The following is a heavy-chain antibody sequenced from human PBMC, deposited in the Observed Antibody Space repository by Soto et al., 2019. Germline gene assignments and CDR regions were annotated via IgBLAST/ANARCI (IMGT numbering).Heavy chain of an antibody. J-gene: IGHJ5*02. Sequence: PSETLSLTCTVSGDSLNIGGYYWTWIRQHPGKGLGWMXXIXXTXXXXXNXXLESRLTMSVDTSKNQFSLKLSSVTAAETGVYYCARDGSSTANWIDPWGQGTPVTVSS. D-gene: IGHD2-15*01. CDR2: IXXTXXX. CDR1: GDSLNIGGYY. V-gene: IGHV4-31*03. CDR3: ARDGSSTANWIDP.